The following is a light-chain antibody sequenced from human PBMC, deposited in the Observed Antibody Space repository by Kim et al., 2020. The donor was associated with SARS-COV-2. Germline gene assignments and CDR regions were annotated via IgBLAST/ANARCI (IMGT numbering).Light chain of an antibody. J-gene: IGLJ3*02. CDR2: DNN. Sequence: GKRFTSSGPGTPSNSPSKPFNWYQRVPGTAPKLLIYDNNRRPSGVPDRFSGSKSGTSASLAISGLESEDEADYYCVAWDDGLHTWMFGGGTKLTAL. CDR3: VAWDDGLHTWM. CDR1: PSNSPSKP. V-gene: IGLV1-44*01.